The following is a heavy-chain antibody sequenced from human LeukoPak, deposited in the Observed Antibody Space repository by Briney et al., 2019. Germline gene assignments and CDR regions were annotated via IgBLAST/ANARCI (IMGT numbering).Heavy chain of an antibody. Sequence: GASVKVSCKASGYTFTSYGISWVRQAPGQGLEGMGRISAYNGNTNYAQKLQGRVTMTTDTSTSTAYMELRSLRSDDTAVYYCAGSRGNYYDSSGYSLGAFDIWGQGTMVTVSS. J-gene: IGHJ3*02. CDR1: GYTFTSYG. CDR2: ISAYNGNT. CDR3: AGSRGNYYDSSGYSLGAFDI. D-gene: IGHD3-22*01. V-gene: IGHV1-18*01.